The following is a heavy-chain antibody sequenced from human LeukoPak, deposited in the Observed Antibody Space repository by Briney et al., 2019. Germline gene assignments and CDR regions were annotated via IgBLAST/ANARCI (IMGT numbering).Heavy chain of an antibody. Sequence: PGGSLRLSCAGSGVTFSSYALSWVRQAPGKGLEWVSDISGGGDTYYGDSLKGQFTISRDNSKNTLYLQVNSLRAEDTAVYYCTKDPGYSRSLDHWGQGTLVTVSS. CDR1: GVTFSSYA. CDR2: ISGGGDT. J-gene: IGHJ5*02. CDR3: TKDPGYSRSLDH. V-gene: IGHV3-23*01. D-gene: IGHD6-13*01.